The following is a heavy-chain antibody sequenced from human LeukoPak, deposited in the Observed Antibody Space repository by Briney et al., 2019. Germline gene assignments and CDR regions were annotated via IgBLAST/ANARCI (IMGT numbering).Heavy chain of an antibody. CDR2: IYYGGST. V-gene: IGHV4-39*07. D-gene: IGHD3-3*01. CDR1: GGSISSSSYY. Sequence: SETLSLTCTVSGGSISSSSYYWGWIRQPPGKGLEWVGSIYYGGSTYYNPSLKSRVTISVDTSKNQFSLKLSSVTAADTAVYYCARGFTIFGLPGGYWGQGTLVTVSS. J-gene: IGHJ4*02. CDR3: ARGFTIFGLPGGY.